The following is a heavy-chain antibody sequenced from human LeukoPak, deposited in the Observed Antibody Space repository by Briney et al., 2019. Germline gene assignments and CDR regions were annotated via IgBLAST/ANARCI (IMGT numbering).Heavy chain of an antibody. CDR1: GFTFSSYD. V-gene: IGHV3-13*01. CDR2: IGTAGDT. CDR3: ARAHTSSYSSAFDI. Sequence: PGGSLRLSCAASGFTFSSYDMHWVRQATGKGLEWVSAIGTAGDTYYPGSVKGRFTISRENAKNSLYPQMNSLRAGDTAVYYCARAHTSSYSSAFDIWGQGTMVTVSS. J-gene: IGHJ3*02. D-gene: IGHD6-13*01.